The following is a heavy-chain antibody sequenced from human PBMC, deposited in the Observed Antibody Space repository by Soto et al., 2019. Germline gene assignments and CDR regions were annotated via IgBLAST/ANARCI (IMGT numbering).Heavy chain of an antibody. Sequence: PSETLSLTCAVYGGSFSGYYWSWIRQPPGKGLEWIGEINHSGSTNYNPSLKSRVTISVDTSKNQFSLKLSSVTAADTAVYYCARGECISTSCYYYYYGMDVWGQGTTVTVS. CDR3: ARGECISTSCYYYYYGMDV. CDR2: INHSGST. D-gene: IGHD2-2*01. J-gene: IGHJ6*02. CDR1: GGSFSGYY. V-gene: IGHV4-34*01.